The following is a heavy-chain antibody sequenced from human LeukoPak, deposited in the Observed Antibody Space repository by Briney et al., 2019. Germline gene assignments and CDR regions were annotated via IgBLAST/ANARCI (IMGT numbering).Heavy chain of an antibody. CDR2: IYTSGST. V-gene: IGHV4-61*02. J-gene: IGHJ4*02. Sequence: PSETLSLTCTVSGGSISSGSYYWSWIRQPAGKGLEWIGRIYTSGSTNYHPSLKSRLDISVDHFKNQFYVKLSSVTAADKGVYYCGRGYCNGGSCFPLYFNYWGQGTLVTVSS. D-gene: IGHD2-15*01. CDR3: GRGYCNGGSCFPLYFNY. CDR1: GGSISSGSYY.